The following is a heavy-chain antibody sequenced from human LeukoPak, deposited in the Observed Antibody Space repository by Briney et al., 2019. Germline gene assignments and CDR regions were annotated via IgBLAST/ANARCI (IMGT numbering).Heavy chain of an antibody. J-gene: IGHJ4*02. CDR3: ARWRLGELSSFDY. CDR1: GGSFSGYY. V-gene: IGHV4-34*01. CDR2: INHSGST. Sequence: SETLSLTCAVYGGSFSGYYWSWIRQPPGKGLEWIGEINHSGSTNYNLSLKSRVTISVDTSKNQFSLKLSSVTAADTAVYYCARWRLGELSSFDYWGQGTLVTVSS. D-gene: IGHD3-16*02.